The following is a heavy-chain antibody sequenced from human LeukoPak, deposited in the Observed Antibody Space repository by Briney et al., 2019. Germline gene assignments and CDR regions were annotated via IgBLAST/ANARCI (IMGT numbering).Heavy chain of an antibody. Sequence: SETLSLTCTVSGGSISGYYWDWVRQPPGKGLEWIGGIYYSGSTYYNPSLKSRVTISVDTSKNQFSLKLSSMTAADAAVYYCARRDGYNGPLDYWGQGTLVTVSS. CDR3: ARRDGYNGPLDY. D-gene: IGHD5-24*01. CDR1: GGSISGYY. V-gene: IGHV4-39*01. J-gene: IGHJ4*02. CDR2: IYYSGST.